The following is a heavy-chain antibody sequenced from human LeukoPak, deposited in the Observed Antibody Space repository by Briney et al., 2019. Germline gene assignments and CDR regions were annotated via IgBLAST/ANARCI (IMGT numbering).Heavy chain of an antibody. V-gene: IGHV3-23*01. CDR2: INSGSGTT. D-gene: IGHD3-10*01. Sequence: GGSLRLSCAASGFIFSSAVMSWVRQAPGKELEWVSAINSGSGTTYAESVKGRFTISRGNSRNTLYLQMNTLRAEDTAVYYCAKGSAGAGSYRPFDYWGQGTLVTVSS. J-gene: IGHJ4*02. CDR1: GFIFSSAV. CDR3: AKGSAGAGSYRPFDY.